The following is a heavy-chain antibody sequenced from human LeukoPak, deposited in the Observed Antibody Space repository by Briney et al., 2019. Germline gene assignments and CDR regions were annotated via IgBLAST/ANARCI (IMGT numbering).Heavy chain of an antibody. CDR3: ARGNYDFWSGYSHFDY. CDR2: ISSSSSTI. V-gene: IGHV3-48*01. D-gene: IGHD3-3*01. Sequence: PGGSLRLSCAASGFTFSSFSMNWVRQAPGKGLEWVSYISSSSSTIYYADSVKGRFTISRDNAKNSLYLQMNSLRAEDTAVYYCARGNYDFWSGYSHFDYWGQGTLVTVSS. J-gene: IGHJ4*02. CDR1: GFTFSSFS.